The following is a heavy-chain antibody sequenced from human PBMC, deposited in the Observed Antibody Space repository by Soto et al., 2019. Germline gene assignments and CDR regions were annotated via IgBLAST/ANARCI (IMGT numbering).Heavy chain of an antibody. CDR3: ASCSGGSCPLDY. J-gene: IGHJ4*02. D-gene: IGHD2-15*01. Sequence: QVQLQESGPGLVKPSQTLSLTCTVSGGSISSGVYYWSWIRQHPGKGLEGIGYIYYSGSTYYNPSLKSRVTISVDTSKNQFSLKLSSVTAADTAVYYCASCSGGSCPLDYWGQGTLVTVSS. V-gene: IGHV4-31*03. CDR1: GGSISSGVYY. CDR2: IYYSGST.